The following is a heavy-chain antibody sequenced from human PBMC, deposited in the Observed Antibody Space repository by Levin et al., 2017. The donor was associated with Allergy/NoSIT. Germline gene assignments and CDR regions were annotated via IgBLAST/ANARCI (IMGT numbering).Heavy chain of an antibody. J-gene: IGHJ5*02. D-gene: IGHD2-2*01. CDR2: IKKDGSEK. V-gene: IGHV3-7*03. CDR3: ARSGRIVVVPAS. CDR1: GFTLGSYW. Sequence: AGGSLRLSCVTSGFTLGSYWMTWVRQAPGKGLEWVAHIKKDGSEKYYMDSVKGRFTISRDNAKNSLYLQMNSLRVEDTAVYYCARSGRIVVVPASWGQGTLVTVSS.